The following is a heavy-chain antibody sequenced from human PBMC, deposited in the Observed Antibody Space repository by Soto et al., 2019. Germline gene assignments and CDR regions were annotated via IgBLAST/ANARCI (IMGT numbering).Heavy chain of an antibody. V-gene: IGHV3-21*01. CDR2: IGRTGIDR. J-gene: IGHJ4*02. CDR3: VCDDNRRF. Sequence: EIQLVDSGGGLVKPGGSLRLSCAASGLTFSIYTMNWVRQAPGKGLEFVSSIGRTGIDRYYIDSVKVRFTISRDNAQKSLYLQMTRLRVEDTALYYCVCDDNRRFWGQGTLVTVSS. CDR1: GLTFSIYT. D-gene: IGHD1-1*01.